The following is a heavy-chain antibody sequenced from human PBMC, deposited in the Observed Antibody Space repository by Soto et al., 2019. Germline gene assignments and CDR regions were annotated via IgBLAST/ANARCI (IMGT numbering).Heavy chain of an antibody. Sequence: QVQLVQSGAEVKKPGSSVKVSCQASRGAFNNYAFNWVRQAPGQGPEWMGGIIPILARTSYAQKFQGRVTITASESTRTDYMNLSSLSSDDTAVYYYARGPDTRGFYLFDYWGQGTLVTASS. CDR2: IIPILART. CDR3: ARGPDTRGFYLFDY. J-gene: IGHJ4*02. V-gene: IGHV1-69*01. D-gene: IGHD3-22*01. CDR1: RGAFNNYA.